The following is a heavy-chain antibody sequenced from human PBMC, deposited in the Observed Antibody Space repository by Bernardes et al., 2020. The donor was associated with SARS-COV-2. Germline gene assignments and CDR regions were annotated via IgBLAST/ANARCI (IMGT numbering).Heavy chain of an antibody. CDR1: GGSFSGSY. D-gene: IGHD6-19*01. Sequence: SETLSLTCAVYGGSFSGSYWSWIRRPPGKGLEWIGEINNSGSTNYNPSLESRVTISLDTSKNQFSLKLSSVTAADTAVYYCARAPYRSGWAFDFWGLGTLVTVSS. V-gene: IGHV4-34*01. CDR2: INNSGST. J-gene: IGHJ4*02. CDR3: ARAPYRSGWAFDF.